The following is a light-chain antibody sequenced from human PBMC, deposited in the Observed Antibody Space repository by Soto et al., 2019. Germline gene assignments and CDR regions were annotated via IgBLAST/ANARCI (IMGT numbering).Light chain of an antibody. CDR3: SSYAGTYTLYL. CDR2: EVS. J-gene: IGLJ1*01. CDR1: SSDVGAYNY. Sequence: QSAQTQPPSASWSPGHSVTIACTGTSSDVGAYNYVSWYQQHPGKAPKLMIYEVSKRPSGVPDRFSGSKSGNTASLTVSGLQAEDEADYYCSSYAGTYTLYLFGTGTKVTVL. V-gene: IGLV2-8*01.